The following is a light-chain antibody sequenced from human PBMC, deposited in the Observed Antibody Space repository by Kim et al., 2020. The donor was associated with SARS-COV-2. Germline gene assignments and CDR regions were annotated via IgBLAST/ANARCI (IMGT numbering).Light chain of an antibody. CDR2: YDS. V-gene: IGLV3-21*04. Sequence: SYELTQPPSVSVAPGKTARITCGGNNIGSKSVHWYPQKPGHAPVLVIYYDSDRPSGIPERFSGSNSGNTATLTISRVEAGDEADYYCQVWDSSSDHPGVFGGGTKLTVL. CDR1: NIGSKS. J-gene: IGLJ3*02. CDR3: QVWDSSSDHPGV.